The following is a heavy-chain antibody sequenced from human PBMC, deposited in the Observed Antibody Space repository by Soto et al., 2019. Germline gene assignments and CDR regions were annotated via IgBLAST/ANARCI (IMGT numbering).Heavy chain of an antibody. J-gene: IGHJ5*02. D-gene: IGHD1-7*01. CDR2: INHSGST. V-gene: IGHV4-34*01. CDR1: GGSFSGYY. CDR3: AGYNWNYYFDP. Sequence: SETLSLTCAVYGGSFSGYYWSWIRQPPGKGLEWIGEINHSGSTNYNPSLKSRVTISVDTSKNQVSLNLNSMTAADTAVYYCAGYNWNYYFDPWGQGTLVTVSS.